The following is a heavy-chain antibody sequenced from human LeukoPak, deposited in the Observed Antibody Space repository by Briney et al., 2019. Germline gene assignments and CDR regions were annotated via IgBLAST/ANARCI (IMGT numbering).Heavy chain of an antibody. CDR2: IYHSGST. D-gene: IGHD2-2*01. V-gene: IGHV4-4*02. J-gene: IGHJ3*02. Sequence: SETLSLTCAVSGGSISSSNWWSWVRQPPGKGLEWIGEIYHSGSTNYNPSLKSRVTMSVDTSKNQFSLKLSSVTAADTAVYYCARDFPPRLPAAGDAFDIWGQGTMVTVSS. CDR1: GGSISSSNW. CDR3: ARDFPPRLPAAGDAFDI.